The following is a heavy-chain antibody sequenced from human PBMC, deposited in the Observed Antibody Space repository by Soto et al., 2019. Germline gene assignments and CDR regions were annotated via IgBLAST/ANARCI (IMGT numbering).Heavy chain of an antibody. Sequence: ASVNVSCKASGYTFTSYGISWVRQAPGQGLEWMGWISAYNGNTNYAQKFQGRVTITRDTSASTAYMELSSLRSEDTAVYYCARDWYYYDSSGYFSYNWFDPWGQGTLVTVSS. CDR2: ISAYNGNT. J-gene: IGHJ5*02. V-gene: IGHV1-18*04. CDR1: GYTFTSYG. CDR3: ARDWYYYDSSGYFSYNWFDP. D-gene: IGHD3-22*01.